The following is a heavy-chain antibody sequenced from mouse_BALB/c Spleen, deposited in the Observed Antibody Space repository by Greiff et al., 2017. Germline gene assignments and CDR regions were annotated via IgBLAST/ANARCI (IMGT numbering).Heavy chain of an antibody. CDR1: GYTFTNYW. J-gene: IGHJ2*01. CDR3: ARGDTSTATDY. V-gene: IGHV1-63*02. Sequence: VQRVESGAELVRPGTSVKISCKASGYTFTNYWLGWVKQRPGHGLEWIGDIYPGGGYTNYNEKFKGKATLTADTSSSTAYMQLSSLTSEDSAVYFCARGDTSTATDYWGQGTTLTVSS. D-gene: IGHD1-2*01. CDR2: IYPGGGYT.